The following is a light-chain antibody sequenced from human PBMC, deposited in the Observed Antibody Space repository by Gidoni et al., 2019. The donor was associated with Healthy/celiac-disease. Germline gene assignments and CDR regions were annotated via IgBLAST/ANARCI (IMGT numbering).Light chain of an antibody. J-gene: IGKJ3*01. Sequence: DIVLTQSPGTLSLSPGERATLSCRASQSVSSSDLACYQQKPGQAPRLLIYGASSRATGIPDRFSGSGSGTDFTLTISRLEPEDFAVYYCQQYGSSPRTFXPXTKVDIK. CDR2: GAS. CDR1: QSVSSSD. CDR3: QQYGSSPRT. V-gene: IGKV3-20*01.